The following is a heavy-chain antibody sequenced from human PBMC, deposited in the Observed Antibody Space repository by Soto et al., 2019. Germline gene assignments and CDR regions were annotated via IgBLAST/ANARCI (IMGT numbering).Heavy chain of an antibody. CDR1: GGTFSSYA. CDR3: ARDHLAAADLYYYYGMDV. D-gene: IGHD6-13*01. V-gene: IGHV1-69*01. CDR2: IIPIFGTA. J-gene: IGHJ6*02. Sequence: QVQLVQSGAEVKKPGSSVKVSCKASGGTFSSYAISWVRQAPGQGLEWMGGIIPIFGTANYAQKFQGRVTITADESTSTAYMGLSSLRSEDTAVYYCARDHLAAADLYYYYGMDVWGQGTTVTVSS.